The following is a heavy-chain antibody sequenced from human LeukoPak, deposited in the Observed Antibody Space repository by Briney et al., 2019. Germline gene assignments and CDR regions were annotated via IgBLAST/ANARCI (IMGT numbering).Heavy chain of an antibody. V-gene: IGHV3-30*03. J-gene: IGHJ4*02. CDR1: GFTFNNYG. CDR2: ISYDGSNK. Sequence: PGRSLRLSCAASGFTFNNYGMHWVRQAPGKGLEWVAVISYDGSNKYYADSVKGRFTISRDNSKNTLYLQMNSLRAEDSAVYYCARDLHPNGWSDFDYWGQGTLVTVSS. D-gene: IGHD6-19*01. CDR3: ARDLHPNGWSDFDY.